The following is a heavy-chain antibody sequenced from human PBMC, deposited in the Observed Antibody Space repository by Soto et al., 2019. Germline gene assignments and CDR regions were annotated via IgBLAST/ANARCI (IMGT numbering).Heavy chain of an antibody. D-gene: IGHD2-2*01. J-gene: IGHJ6*03. V-gene: IGHV3-23*01. Sequence: GGSLRLCCAASGFTFSSYAMSWVRQAPGKGLEWVSAISGSGGSTYYADSVKGRFTISRANSKNTLYLQMNSLRAEDTAVYYRAKPPPTSRGYCSSTSCLYYYYVDVWGKRTTVIVSS. CDR2: ISGSGGST. CDR1: GFTFSSYA. CDR3: AKPPPTSRGYCSSTSCLYYYYVDV.